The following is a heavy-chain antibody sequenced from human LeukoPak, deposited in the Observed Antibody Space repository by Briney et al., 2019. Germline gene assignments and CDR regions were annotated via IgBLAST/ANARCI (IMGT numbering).Heavy chain of an antibody. J-gene: IGHJ4*02. Sequence: SETLSLTFTVSYGFISGDYWSWIRQPPGKGLELIAFTFYSGDTNYNPSLRSRVTISVDMSKNQFSLKLNSVTAADTAFYYCARGRGLEGNWGQGTLVTVSS. CDR3: ARGRGLEGN. D-gene: IGHD3-10*01. CDR2: TFYSGDT. V-gene: IGHV4-59*01. CDR1: YGFISGDY.